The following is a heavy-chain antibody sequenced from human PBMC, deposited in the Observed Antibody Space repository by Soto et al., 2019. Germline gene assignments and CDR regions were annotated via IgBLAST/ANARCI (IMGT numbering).Heavy chain of an antibody. CDR1: GGSFSGYY. J-gene: IGHJ4*02. CDR2: INHSGST. V-gene: IGHV4-34*01. Sequence: QVQLQQWGAGLLKPSETLSLTCAVYGGSFSGYYWSWIRQPPGKGLEWIGEINHSGSTNYNPSLKSRVPISVDTSNNPFSLKLSSVTAADTAVYYCSRGRYCSSTSCYPRYYFDYWGQGTLVTVSS. D-gene: IGHD2-2*01. CDR3: SRGRYCSSTSCYPRYYFDY.